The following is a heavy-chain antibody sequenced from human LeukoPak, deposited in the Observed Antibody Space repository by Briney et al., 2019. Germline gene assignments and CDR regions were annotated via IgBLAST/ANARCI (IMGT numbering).Heavy chain of an antibody. Sequence: ASVKVSCKASGYTFTSYGISWVRQAPGQGLEWMGWINPNSGGTNYAQKFQGRVTMTRDTSFSTAYMELSRLRSDDTAVYYCGRGVAAAGTVGYWGQGTLVTVSS. D-gene: IGHD6-13*01. J-gene: IGHJ4*02. CDR2: INPNSGGT. CDR3: GRGVAAAGTVGY. V-gene: IGHV1-2*02. CDR1: GYTFTSYG.